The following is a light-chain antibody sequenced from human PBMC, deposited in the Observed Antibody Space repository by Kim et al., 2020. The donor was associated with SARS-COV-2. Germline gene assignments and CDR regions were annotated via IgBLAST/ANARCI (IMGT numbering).Light chain of an antibody. CDR1: NNERKS. CDR2: YDS. V-gene: IGLV3-21*04. CDR3: QVWDSSSDHRV. Sequence: APGTPGRMTRGGNNNERKSEDGYQQKPGEARVLVIYYDSDRPSGIPERFSGSNSGNTATLTMSRVEAGDEADDYCQVWDSSSDHRVFGGGTKLTVL. J-gene: IGLJ3*02.